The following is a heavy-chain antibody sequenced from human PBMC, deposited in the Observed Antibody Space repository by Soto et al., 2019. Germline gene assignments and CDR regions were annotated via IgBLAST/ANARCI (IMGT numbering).Heavy chain of an antibody. Sequence: GGSLRLSCAASGFTFSSYAMSWVRQAPGKGLEWVSAISGSGGSTYYADSVKGRFTISRDNSKNTLYLQMNSLRAEDTAVYYCAKELPIAAAPYDAFDIWGQGTMVTVSS. CDR3: AKELPIAAAPYDAFDI. V-gene: IGHV3-23*01. J-gene: IGHJ3*02. CDR2: ISGSGGST. D-gene: IGHD6-13*01. CDR1: GFTFSSYA.